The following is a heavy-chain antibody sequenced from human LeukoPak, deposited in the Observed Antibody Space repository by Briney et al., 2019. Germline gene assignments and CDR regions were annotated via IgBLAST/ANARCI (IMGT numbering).Heavy chain of an antibody. CDR2: ISYDGSNK. Sequence: GGSLRLSCAASGFTFSSYAMHWVRQAPGKGLEWVAVISYDGSNKYYADSVKGRFTISRDNSKNTLYLQMNSLRAEDTAVYYCARELSSGYRADAFDIWGQGTMVTVSS. CDR3: ARELSSGYRADAFDI. V-gene: IGHV3-30*04. D-gene: IGHD3-22*01. CDR1: GFTFSSYA. J-gene: IGHJ3*02.